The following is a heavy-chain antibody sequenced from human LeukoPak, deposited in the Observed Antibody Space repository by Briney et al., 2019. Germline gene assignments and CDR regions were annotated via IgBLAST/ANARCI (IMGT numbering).Heavy chain of an antibody. CDR3: ARVRHSLFPRCFDY. D-gene: IGHD2-21*01. J-gene: IGHJ4*02. V-gene: IGHV4-34*01. CDR1: GESFNNYY. Sequence: PSETLSLTCAVYGESFNNYYWTWIRQSPGKGLEWIGEINHSGSTNYNPSLKSRVTISVDPSKNQFSLKLTSVIAADTAVYYCARVRHSLFPRCFDYWGQGTLVTVSS. CDR2: INHSGST.